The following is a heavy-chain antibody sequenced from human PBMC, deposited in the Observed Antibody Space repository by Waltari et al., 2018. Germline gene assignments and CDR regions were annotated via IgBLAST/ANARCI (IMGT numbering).Heavy chain of an antibody. CDR1: GGSVISGDYF. J-gene: IGHJ6*02. V-gene: IGHV4-30-4*08. CDR2: IDNSGST. D-gene: IGHD6-19*01. Sequence: QVQLQESGPGLVKPSQTLSLTCSVSGGSVISGDYFWTWNRQPPGKGLEWIGYIDNSGSTQYNPSLRRRLSISGDPSKNQFSLKLKSVTAADTAVYYCGRMGVAVAGLFYYIVDVWGQGTTVTVAS. CDR3: GRMGVAVAGLFYYIVDV.